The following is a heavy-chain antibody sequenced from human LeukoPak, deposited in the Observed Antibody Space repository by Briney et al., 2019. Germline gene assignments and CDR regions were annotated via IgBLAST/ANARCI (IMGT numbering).Heavy chain of an antibody. Sequence: SETLSLTCTVSGASITNYYWNWIRRPAGKGLEWIGRIYTNGNTKYNPSLNSRVTLSVDTSKNQFSLRLSSVTAADTAVYYCARGGVPGAGNWFDPWGQGTLVTVSS. CDR1: GASITNYY. J-gene: IGHJ5*02. CDR2: IYTNGNT. D-gene: IGHD2-2*01. CDR3: ARGGVPGAGNWFDP. V-gene: IGHV4-4*07.